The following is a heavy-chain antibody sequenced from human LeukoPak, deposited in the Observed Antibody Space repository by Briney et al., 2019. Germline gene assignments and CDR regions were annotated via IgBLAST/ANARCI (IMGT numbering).Heavy chain of an antibody. CDR1: GYSISGGYY. CDR2: IFHTGSI. CDR3: VRMGVSYYYDSSTYYPVAFDV. Sequence: SETLSLTCGVSGYSISGGYYWGRIRQSPGKGLEWIATIFHTGSIYHNPSLKSRVILSVDTSKNQFSLILTSVTAADTAVYYCVRMGVSYYYDSSTYYPVAFDVWGQGTMVTVSS. V-gene: IGHV4-38-2*01. J-gene: IGHJ3*01. D-gene: IGHD3-22*01.